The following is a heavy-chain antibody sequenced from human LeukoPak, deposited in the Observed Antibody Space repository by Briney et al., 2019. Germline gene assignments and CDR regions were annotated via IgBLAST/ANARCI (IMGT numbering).Heavy chain of an antibody. CDR3: ARLHKQQLVPD. D-gene: IGHD6-13*01. CDR1: GGSLSGFY. V-gene: IGHV4-34*01. Sequence: SETLSLTCAVYGGSLSGFYWSWIRQPPGKGLEWIGEINHSGSTNYNPSLKSRITISVDTSKNQFSLKLSSVTAADTAVYYCARLHKQQLVPDWGQGTLVTVSS. J-gene: IGHJ4*02. CDR2: INHSGST.